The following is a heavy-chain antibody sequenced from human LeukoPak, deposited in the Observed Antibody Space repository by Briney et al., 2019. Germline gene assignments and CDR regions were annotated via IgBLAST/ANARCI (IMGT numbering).Heavy chain of an antibody. Sequence: ASVKVSCKASGYTFTGYYMHWVRQAPGQGLEWMGWINPNSGGTNYAQKFQGRVTMTTDTSTSTAYMELSSLRSEDTAVYYCARGLCSGGSCSFDYWGQGTLVTVSS. V-gene: IGHV1-2*02. J-gene: IGHJ4*02. CDR2: INPNSGGT. CDR1: GYTFTGYY. D-gene: IGHD2-15*01. CDR3: ARGLCSGGSCSFDY.